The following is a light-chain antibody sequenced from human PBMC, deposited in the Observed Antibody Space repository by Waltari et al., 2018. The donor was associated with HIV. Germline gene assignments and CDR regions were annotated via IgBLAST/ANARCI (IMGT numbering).Light chain of an antibody. CDR1: ALPKKY. CDR3: YSTDHSGNQGV. J-gene: IGLJ2*01. CDR2: EDT. V-gene: IGLV3-10*01. Sequence: SSELTQPSSVSVSPGQTAMLTCSGDALPKKYASWYQQRSGQAPVLVIYEDTKRPSGIPGRFSGSRSGTAATLTISGAQVEDEGDYFCYSTDHSGNQGVFGGGTRLTVL.